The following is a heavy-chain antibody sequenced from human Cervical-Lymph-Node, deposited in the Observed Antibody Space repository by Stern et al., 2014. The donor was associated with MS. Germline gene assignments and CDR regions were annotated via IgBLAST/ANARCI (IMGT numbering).Heavy chain of an antibody. J-gene: IGHJ4*02. CDR3: ATDLGGYFDY. CDR1: GGTFSSYA. V-gene: IGHV1-69*01. CDR2: IISTLGIT. Sequence: QVQLVESGAAVKKPGSSVKVSCKASGGTFSSYAFSWVRQAPGQRPEWMGEIISTLGITKYAQKFQGRVTITADESTRASYMELSSLKFEDTAMYYCATDLGGYFDYWGQGTQVTVSS. D-gene: IGHD3-16*01.